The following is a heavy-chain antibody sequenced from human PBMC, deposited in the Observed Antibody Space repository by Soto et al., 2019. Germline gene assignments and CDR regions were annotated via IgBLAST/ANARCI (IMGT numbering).Heavy chain of an antibody. J-gene: IGHJ4*02. V-gene: IGHV4-31*03. D-gene: IGHD3-3*01. CDR2: IHYSGST. CDR3: ARCPDFWSATDPTSQYYFDY. Sequence: SETLSLTCTVSGGSISSGGYYWSWIRQHPGKGLEWIGYIHYSGSTYYNPSLKSRVTISVDTSKNQFSLKLSSVTAADTAVYYCARCPDFWSATDPTSQYYFDYWGQGTLVTVSS. CDR1: GGSISSGGYY.